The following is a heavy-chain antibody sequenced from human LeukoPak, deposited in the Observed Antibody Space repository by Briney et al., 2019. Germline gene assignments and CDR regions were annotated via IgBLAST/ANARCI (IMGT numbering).Heavy chain of an antibody. CDR2: ISAYNGNT. CDR3: ATAIFGVVTPYFDY. V-gene: IGHV1-18*01. J-gene: IGHJ4*02. D-gene: IGHD3-3*01. CDR1: GYTFTSYG. Sequence: ASVKVSCKASGYTFTSYGISWVRQAPGQGLEWMGWISAYNGNTNYAQKLQGRVTMTTDTCTSTAYMELRSPRSDDTAVYYCATAIFGVVTPYFDYWGQGTLVTVSS.